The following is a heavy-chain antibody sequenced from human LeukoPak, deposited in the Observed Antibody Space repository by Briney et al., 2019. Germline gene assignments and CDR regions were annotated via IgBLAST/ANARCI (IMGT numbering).Heavy chain of an antibody. J-gene: IGHJ4*02. Sequence: GASVKVSCKASGGTFSSYAISWVRQAPGQGLEWMGRIIPIFGTANYAQKFQGRVTITTDESTSTVYMELSSLRSEDTAVYYCARESGGRVDYWGQGTLVTVSS. V-gene: IGHV1-69*05. CDR1: GGTFSSYA. CDR2: IIPIFGTA. D-gene: IGHD2-15*01. CDR3: ARESGGRVDY.